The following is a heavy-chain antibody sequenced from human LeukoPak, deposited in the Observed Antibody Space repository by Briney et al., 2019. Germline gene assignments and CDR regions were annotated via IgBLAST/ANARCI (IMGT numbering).Heavy chain of an antibody. CDR2: ISGSGNRT. J-gene: IGHJ4*02. Sequence: GGSLRFSCAVSGFTFTSYAIAWVRQAPGKGLEWVSTISGSGNRTYYAKSVKGRFTLSRDKSTSLVYLQMSSLRVEETAVYYCARVQYGYLSGSYRVFFDYWGQGALVTVSP. D-gene: IGHD3-10*01. V-gene: IGHV3-23*01. CDR3: ARVQYGYLSGSYRVFFDY. CDR1: GFTFTSYA.